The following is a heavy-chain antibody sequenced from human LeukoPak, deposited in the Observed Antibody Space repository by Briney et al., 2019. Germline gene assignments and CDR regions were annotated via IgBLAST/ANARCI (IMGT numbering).Heavy chain of an antibody. V-gene: IGHV3-11*01. CDR1: EFTFSDYY. CDR3: AEGYGDYYTVLDY. D-gene: IGHD4-17*01. CDR2: ISSSGSTI. J-gene: IGHJ4*02. Sequence: GGSLRLSCAASEFTFSDYYMSWIRQAPGKGLEWVSYISSSGSTIYYADSVKGRFTISRDNAKNSLYLQMNSLRAEDTAIYYCAEGYGDYYTVLDYWGQGTLVTVSS.